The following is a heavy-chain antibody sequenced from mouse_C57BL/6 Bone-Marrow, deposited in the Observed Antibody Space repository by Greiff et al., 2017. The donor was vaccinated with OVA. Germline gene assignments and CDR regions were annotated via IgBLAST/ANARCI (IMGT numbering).Heavy chain of an antibody. J-gene: IGHJ3*01. CDR2: ISGGGGNT. Sequence: EVQVVESGGGLVKPGGSLKLSCAASGFTFSSYTMSWVRQTPEKRLEWVATISGGGGNTYYPDSVKGRFTISRDNAKNTLYLQMSSLRSEDTGLYYCARPWFAYWGQGTLVTVSA. V-gene: IGHV5-9*01. CDR3: ARPWFAY. CDR1: GFTFSSYT.